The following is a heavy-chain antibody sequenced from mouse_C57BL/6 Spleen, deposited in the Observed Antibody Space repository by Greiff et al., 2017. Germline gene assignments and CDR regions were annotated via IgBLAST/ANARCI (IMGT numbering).Heavy chain of an antibody. J-gene: IGHJ4*01. CDR3: ARHGPPLYYGNYFAMDY. D-gene: IGHD2-1*01. V-gene: IGHV1-62-2*01. CDR2: FYPGSGSI. CDR1: GYTFTEYT. Sequence: VQLQQSGAELVKPGASVKLSCKASGYTFTEYTIHWVKQRSGQGLEWIGWFYPGSGSIKYNEKFKDKATVTADKSSSTVYMELSRLTSDDSAVYFCARHGPPLYYGNYFAMDYWGQGTSVTVSS.